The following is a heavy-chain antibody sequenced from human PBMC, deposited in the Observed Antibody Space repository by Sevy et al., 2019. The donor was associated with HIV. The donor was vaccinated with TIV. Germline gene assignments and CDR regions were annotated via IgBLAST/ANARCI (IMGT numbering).Heavy chain of an antibody. CDR1: GFTFSSYD. J-gene: IGHJ6*02. Sequence: GGSLRLSCAASGFTFSSYDMHWVRQATGKGLEWVSAIGTAGDTYYPGSVKGRFTISRENAKNSLYLQMNSLRAGDTAVYYCARGRGIQLWKGDYGMDVWGQGTTVTISS. CDR3: ARGRGIQLWKGDYGMDV. CDR2: IGTAGDT. V-gene: IGHV3-13*01. D-gene: IGHD5-18*01.